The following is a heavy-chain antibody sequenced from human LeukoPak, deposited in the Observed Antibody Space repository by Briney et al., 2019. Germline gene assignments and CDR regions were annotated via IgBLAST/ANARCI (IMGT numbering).Heavy chain of an antibody. CDR2: IYSGGST. CDR3: ARAPSNAHFDY. V-gene: IGHV3-66*01. D-gene: IGHD3-3*02. Sequence: PGGSLRLSCAASGFTFIDFYMSWFRQAPGKGLEWVSLIYSGGSTYYADSVKGRFTISRDNSNNTVYLQMNSLRAEDTAVYYCARAPSNAHFDYWGQGTLVTVSS. CDR1: GFTFIDFY. J-gene: IGHJ4*02.